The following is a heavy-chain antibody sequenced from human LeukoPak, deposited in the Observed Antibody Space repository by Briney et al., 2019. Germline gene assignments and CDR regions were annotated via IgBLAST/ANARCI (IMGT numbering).Heavy chain of an antibody. CDR3: ARDSTAFDP. D-gene: IGHD1-14*01. CDR1: GFSISSVYY. Sequence: SETLSLTCSVSGFSISSVYYWGWIRQPPGKGLEWIGSIYHGGSTYYNPSLKSRVTISVDTSKNQFSLKLSSVTAADTAVYYCARDSTAFDPWGQGTLVTVSS. CDR2: IYHGGST. J-gene: IGHJ5*02. V-gene: IGHV4-38-2*02.